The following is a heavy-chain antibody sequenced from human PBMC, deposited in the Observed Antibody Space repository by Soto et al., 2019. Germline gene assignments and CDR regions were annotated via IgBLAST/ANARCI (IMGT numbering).Heavy chain of an antibody. J-gene: IGHJ4*01. D-gene: IGHD2-15*01. CDR1: VFSVDTTYC. CDR2: INPNSGDT. Sequence: ASVKVSCKASVFSVDTTYCIHWVRRAPGQGLEWMGSINPNSGDTNYAQNFQGGVTMTRDTSISTAYMEVSSLTSDDTAVYYCGSPRSGPSPDVGHWGHGTVVTVSS. CDR3: GSPRSGPSPDVGH. V-gene: IGHV1-2*02.